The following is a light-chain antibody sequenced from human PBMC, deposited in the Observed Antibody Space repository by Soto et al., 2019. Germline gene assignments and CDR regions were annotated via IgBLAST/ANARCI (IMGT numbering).Light chain of an antibody. CDR2: LNGDGSH. CDR1: SGHSSYG. Sequence: QLVLTQSPSASASLGASVKLTCTLSSGHSSYGIAWHQQQPGKGPRYLMTLNGDGSHSKGDGIPDRFSGSISGAERYLTISSLQSEDEADYYCQTWGTGIRVFGGGTKVTVL. CDR3: QTWGTGIRV. V-gene: IGLV4-69*01. J-gene: IGLJ3*02.